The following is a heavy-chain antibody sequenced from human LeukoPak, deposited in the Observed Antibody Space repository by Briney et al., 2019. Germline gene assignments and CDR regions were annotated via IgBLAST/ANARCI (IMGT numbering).Heavy chain of an antibody. Sequence: SETLSLTCTVSGYSISSGYYWGWIRQPPGKGLEWIGTIYHSGNTYYNPSLASRVIILVDTSKNQFSLKLSSVTAADTAVYYCARGGKGPVSYYYYMDVWGKGTTVTVSS. V-gene: IGHV4-38-2*02. CDR2: IYHSGNT. D-gene: IGHD1-14*01. CDR3: ARGGKGPVSYYYYMDV. CDR1: GYSISSGYY. J-gene: IGHJ6*03.